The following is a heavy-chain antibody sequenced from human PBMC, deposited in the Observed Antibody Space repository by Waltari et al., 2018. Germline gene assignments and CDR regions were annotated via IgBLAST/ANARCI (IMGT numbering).Heavy chain of an antibody. CDR3: ARGPVFKYYYHAFDI. V-gene: IGHV4-38-2*01. CDR1: GFSISRGYY. D-gene: IGHD3-22*01. J-gene: IGHJ3*02. CDR2: SYETGST. Sequence: QVQLQESGPGLVKPSETLSLTCAVPGFSISRGYYWGWVRQPPGKGLEGIGRSYETGSTSHNPSLKRRVTISIDTSKNQFSLKLTSVTAADTAMYYCARGPVFKYYYHAFDICGQGTMVTVSS.